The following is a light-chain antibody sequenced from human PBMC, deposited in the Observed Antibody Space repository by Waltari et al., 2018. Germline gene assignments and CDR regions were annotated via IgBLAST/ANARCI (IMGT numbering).Light chain of an antibody. V-gene: IGLV4-69*01. J-gene: IGLJ3*02. Sequence: QLVVTQSPSASASLGASVKLTCTLSSGHSSNIIAWLQQQQEKGPRYLMKVNSDGSHSRGDEIPDRFSGSSSGAERYLTISSLQAEDEADYYCQTGGHGTWVFGGGTKLTVL. CDR3: QTGGHGTWV. CDR2: VNSDGSH. CDR1: SGHSSNI.